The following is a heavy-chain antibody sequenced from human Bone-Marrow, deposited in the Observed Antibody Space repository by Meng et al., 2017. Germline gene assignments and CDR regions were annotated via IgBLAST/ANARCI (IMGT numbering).Heavy chain of an antibody. D-gene: IGHD2-15*01. V-gene: IGHV4-39*07. CDR2: IYYSGST. Sequence: SETLSLTCTVSGGSISSSSYYWGWIRQPPGKGLEWIGSIYYSGSTYYNPSLKSRVTISVDTSKNQFSLKLSSVTAADTAVYYCARGLTSGPSAGDYWGQGTLVTVSS. J-gene: IGHJ4*02. CDR3: ARGLTSGPSAGDY. CDR1: GGSISSSSYY.